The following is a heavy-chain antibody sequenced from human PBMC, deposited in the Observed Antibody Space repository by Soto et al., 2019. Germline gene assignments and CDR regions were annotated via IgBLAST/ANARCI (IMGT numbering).Heavy chain of an antibody. CDR3: ARDFVGATDDAFDI. CDR2: ISAYNGNT. V-gene: IGHV1-18*01. D-gene: IGHD1-26*01. Sequence: ASVKVSCKASGYTFTSYGISWVRQAPGQGLEWMGWISAYNGNTNYAQRLQGRVTMTTDTSTSTAYMELRSLRSDDTAVYYCARDFVGATDDAFDIWGQGTMVTVSS. CDR1: GYTFTSYG. J-gene: IGHJ3*02.